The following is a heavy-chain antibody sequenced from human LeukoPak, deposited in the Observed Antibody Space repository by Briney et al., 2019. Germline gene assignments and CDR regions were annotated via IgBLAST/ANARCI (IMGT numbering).Heavy chain of an antibody. J-gene: IGHJ4*02. CDR3: ARDRDGGNFDY. CDR1: GGSIISSDYY. CDR2: IYYTGST. Sequence: SETLSLTCTVSGGSIISSDYYWGWVRQPPGKGLERIGDIYYTGSTNYNPSLKSRVTISVDTPKNQFSLKLSSVTAADTAVYYCARDRDGGNFDYWGQGTLVTVSS. V-gene: IGHV4-39*07. D-gene: IGHD3-16*01.